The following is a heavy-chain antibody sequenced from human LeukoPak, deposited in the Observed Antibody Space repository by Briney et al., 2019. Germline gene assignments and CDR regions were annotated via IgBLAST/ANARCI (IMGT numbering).Heavy chain of an antibody. V-gene: IGHV4-59*08. CDR3: ARHRAPEDGYNWEFDY. CDR2: IYDSGST. CDR1: GGSISSWY. D-gene: IGHD5-24*01. Sequence: SETLSLTCTVSGGSISSWYWSWIRQPPGKGLQWIGNIYDSGSTNYNPSLKSRVTISVDTSKNQFSLKLSSVTAADTAVYYCARHRAPEDGYNWEFDYWGQGTLVTVSS. J-gene: IGHJ4*02.